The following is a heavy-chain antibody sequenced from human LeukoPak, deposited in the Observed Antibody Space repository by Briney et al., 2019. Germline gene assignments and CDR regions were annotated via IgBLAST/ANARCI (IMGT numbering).Heavy chain of an antibody. J-gene: IGHJ6*03. CDR3: ARAGPYYDFYYMDV. Sequence: SETLSLTCAVYGGSFNTYYWSWIRQPPGKGLEWIGEINHSGSTNYNPSLKSRFTISVDTSKNQFSLKLSSVTAADTAVYYCARAGPYYDFYYMDVWGKGTTVTVSS. D-gene: IGHD3-3*01. V-gene: IGHV4-34*01. CDR1: GGSFNTYY. CDR2: INHSGST.